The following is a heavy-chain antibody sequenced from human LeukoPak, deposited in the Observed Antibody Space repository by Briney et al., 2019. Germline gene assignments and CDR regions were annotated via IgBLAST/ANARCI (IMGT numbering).Heavy chain of an antibody. CDR2: IIPILGIA. J-gene: IGHJ4*02. CDR3: ARGLYYFDY. V-gene: IGHV1-69*04. CDR1: GGTFSSYA. D-gene: IGHD3-16*01. Sequence: SVKVSCKASGGTFSSYAISWVRQAPGQGLEWKGRIIPILGIANYAQKFQGRVTITADKSTSTAYVELSSLRSEDTAVYYCARGLYYFDYWGQGTLVTVSS.